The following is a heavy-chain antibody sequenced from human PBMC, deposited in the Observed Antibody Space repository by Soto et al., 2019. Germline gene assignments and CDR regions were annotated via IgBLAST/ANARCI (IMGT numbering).Heavy chain of an antibody. CDR3: ARPHGGSSGWDNWFDP. CDR2: IYYSGST. J-gene: IGHJ5*02. D-gene: IGHD6-25*01. V-gene: IGHV4-59*01. Sequence: QVQLQESGPGLVKPSETLSLTCTVSGGSISSYYWSWIRQPPGKGLEWIGYIYYSGSTNYNPSLKSRVTISVXTXKXXFSLTLSSVTAADPAVYYCARPHGGSSGWDNWFDPWGQGTLVTVSS. CDR1: GGSISSYY.